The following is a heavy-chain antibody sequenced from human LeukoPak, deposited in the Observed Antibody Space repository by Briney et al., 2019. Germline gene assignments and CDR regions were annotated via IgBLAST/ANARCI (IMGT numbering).Heavy chain of an antibody. Sequence: ATVNVSCKASGGTFSSYAISWVRQAPGQGLEWMGGIIPIFGTAKYAQKFQGRVTITADESTSTAYMEPSSLRSEDTAVYYCARSYAHYYDSSGYYHYWGQGTLVTVSS. D-gene: IGHD3-22*01. CDR1: GGTFSSYA. V-gene: IGHV1-69*13. J-gene: IGHJ4*02. CDR2: IIPIFGTA. CDR3: ARSYAHYYDSSGYYHY.